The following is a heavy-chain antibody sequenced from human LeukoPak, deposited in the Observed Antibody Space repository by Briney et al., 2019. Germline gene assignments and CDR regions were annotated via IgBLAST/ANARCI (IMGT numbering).Heavy chain of an antibody. J-gene: IGHJ4*02. CDR2: IKQDGSEK. Sequence: GGSLRLSCAASGFVFSSNWMTWVRLAPGKGLEWVANIKQDGSEKYYVDSVKGRFTISRDNAKNSLNLQMNSLRAEDTAVYYCARGLRWVDYWGQGTLVTVSS. D-gene: IGHD4-23*01. CDR3: ARGLRWVDY. V-gene: IGHV3-7*04. CDR1: GFVFSSNW.